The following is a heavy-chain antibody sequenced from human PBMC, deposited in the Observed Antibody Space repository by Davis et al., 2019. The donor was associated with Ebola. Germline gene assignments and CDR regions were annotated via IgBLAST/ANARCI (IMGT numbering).Heavy chain of an antibody. Sequence: ASVKVSCKASGYTFTGYYMHWVRQAPGQGLEWMGRINPNSGGTNYAQKFQGRVTMTRDTSISTAYMELSRLRSDDTAVYYCARERIDGSGSRPRHYYYGMDVWGKGTTVTVSS. D-gene: IGHD3-10*01. CDR1: GYTFTGYY. J-gene: IGHJ6*04. CDR2: INPNSGGT. V-gene: IGHV1-2*06. CDR3: ARERIDGSGSRPRHYYYGMDV.